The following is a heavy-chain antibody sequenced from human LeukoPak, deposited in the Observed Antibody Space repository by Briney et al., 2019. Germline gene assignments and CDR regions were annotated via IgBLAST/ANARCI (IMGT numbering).Heavy chain of an antibody. CDR1: GFPFDNYA. CDR3: AKRDPRPFAFDI. J-gene: IGHJ3*02. V-gene: IGHV3-23*01. Sequence: GGSLRLSCAASGFPFDNYAMSWVRQAPGKGLEWVSLISGSGGNTYYADSVKGRFTISRDNSKNTLYLQMNSLRVEDTAVYYCAKRDPRPFAFDIWGQGTMVAVSS. CDR2: ISGSGGNT.